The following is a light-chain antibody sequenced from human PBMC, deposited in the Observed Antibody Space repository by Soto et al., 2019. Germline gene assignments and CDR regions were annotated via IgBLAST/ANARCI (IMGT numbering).Light chain of an antibody. J-gene: IGLJ1*01. CDR2: EVN. CDR3: FSFTTTSTHV. CDR1: SSDIGAYDY. V-gene: IGLV2-14*01. Sequence: LTQPASLSGSPGQSITISCTGTSSDIGAYDYVSWFQQHPGKAPKLMISEVNNRPSGVSNRFSGSKSGNTAYLTISGLQVEDEADYFCFSFTTTSTHVFGTGTKVTVL.